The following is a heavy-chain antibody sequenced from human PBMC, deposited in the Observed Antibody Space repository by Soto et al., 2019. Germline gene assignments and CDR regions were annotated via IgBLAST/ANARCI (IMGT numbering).Heavy chain of an antibody. V-gene: IGHV4-30-4*02. J-gene: IGHJ3*02. D-gene: IGHD3-3*01. Sequence: PSDPLSLTCSVSGGSISGGDYYWCWIRQPPGKGLEWIGYIYYSGSTYYNPSLKSRVTISVDTSKNQFSLKLSSVTAADTAVYYCAREVITIFGVVINGIHDAFDIWGQGTMVTVSS. CDR1: GGSISGGDYY. CDR2: IYYSGST. CDR3: AREVITIFGVVINGIHDAFDI.